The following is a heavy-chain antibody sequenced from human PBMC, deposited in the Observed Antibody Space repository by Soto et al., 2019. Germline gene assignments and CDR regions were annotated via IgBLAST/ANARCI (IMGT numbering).Heavy chain of an antibody. D-gene: IGHD6-13*01. Sequence: SETLSLTCTVSGGSISSYYWSWIRQPPGKGLEWIGYFYYSGSTNNNPSLKSRVTISVDTSKNQFSLKLTSVIAADTAMYYCARHVHSSSWGIDVWGQGTTVTVSS. CDR3: ARHVHSSSWGIDV. V-gene: IGHV4-59*08. J-gene: IGHJ6*02. CDR2: FYYSGST. CDR1: GGSISSYY.